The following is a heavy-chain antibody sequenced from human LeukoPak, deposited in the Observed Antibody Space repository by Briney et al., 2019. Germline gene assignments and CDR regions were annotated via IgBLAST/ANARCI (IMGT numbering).Heavy chain of an antibody. Sequence: GGSLRLSCAASGFTFSTYWIHWVRQAPGKGLVWVSRINSDGSTTDYADSVKGRFTISRDNAKNSLYLQMNSLRAEDTAVYYCARTRFGSGSTRFDCWGQGTLVTVSS. V-gene: IGHV3-74*01. CDR2: INSDGSTT. J-gene: IGHJ4*02. D-gene: IGHD3-10*01. CDR1: GFTFSTYW. CDR3: ARTRFGSGSTRFDC.